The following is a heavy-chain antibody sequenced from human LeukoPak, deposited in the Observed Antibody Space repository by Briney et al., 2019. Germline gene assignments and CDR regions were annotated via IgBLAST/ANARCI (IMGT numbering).Heavy chain of an antibody. CDR3: VRDEAEFGNRQWYFDL. D-gene: IGHD2/OR15-2a*01. V-gene: IGHV4-59*12. CDR2: VYHSGTT. J-gene: IGHJ2*01. CDR1: GGSISSYY. Sequence: PSETLSLTCTVSGGSISSYYWSWIRQPPGKGLEWIGSVYHSGTTYYNPSLQSRVGISADMSRNQFSLRLNSMTAADTAVYYCVRDEAEFGNRQWYFDLWGRGTLVIVSS.